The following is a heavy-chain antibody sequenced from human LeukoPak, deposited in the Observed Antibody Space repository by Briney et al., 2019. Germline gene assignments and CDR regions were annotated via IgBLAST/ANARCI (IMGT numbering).Heavy chain of an antibody. CDR2: IYYSGGM. CDR1: GGSVSSYY. V-gene: IGHV4-59*02. D-gene: IGHD6-19*01. CDR3: ARYSSGWYDE. Sequence: SETLSLTCAVSGGSVSSYYWSWIRQPPGKGLEWIGYIYYSGGMNYNPSLKSRVTISLDTSKNHFSLKLSSVAAADTAVYYCARYSSGWYDEWGQGTLVTVSS. J-gene: IGHJ4*02.